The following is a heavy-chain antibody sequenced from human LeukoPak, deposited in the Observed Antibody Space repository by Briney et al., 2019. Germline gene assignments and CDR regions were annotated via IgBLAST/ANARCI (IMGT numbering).Heavy chain of an antibody. D-gene: IGHD3-10*01. V-gene: IGHV3-21*01. J-gene: IGHJ3*02. CDR1: GFTFSAYS. Sequence: GGSLRLSCAASGFTFSAYSMNCVRQAPGKGLEWVSSISSSSSNMYYADSVKGRLTISRDNAKNSLYLQMNSLRAEDTAVYYCAREGYYYGFDIWGQGTMVTVSS. CDR2: ISSSSSNM. CDR3: AREGYYYGFDI.